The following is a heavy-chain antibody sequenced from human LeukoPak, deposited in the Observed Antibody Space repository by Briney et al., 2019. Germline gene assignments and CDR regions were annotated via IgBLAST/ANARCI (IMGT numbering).Heavy chain of an antibody. J-gene: IGHJ3*02. D-gene: IGHD6-19*01. V-gene: IGHV1-3*03. CDR2: INAGNGNT. CDR1: GYTFTSYA. CDR3: AREMYSSGWLNAFDI. Sequence: ASVKVSCKASGYTFTSYAVQWVRQAPGQSLEWMGWINAGNGNTKYSQEFQGRVTITRDTSASTAYMELSSLRAEDTALYYCAREMYSSGWLNAFDIWGQGTMVTVSS.